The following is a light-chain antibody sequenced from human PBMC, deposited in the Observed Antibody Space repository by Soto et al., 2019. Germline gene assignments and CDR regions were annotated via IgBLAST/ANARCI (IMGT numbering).Light chain of an antibody. J-gene: IGLJ1*01. V-gene: IGLV1-40*01. Sequence: QSVLTQPPSVSGAPGQRVTLSCIGSSSSIGADHDVHWYQQLPGTAPKLLIYGNVNRPSGVHDRFSGSKSGASAALAITGLQAEDEADYYCQYYDSSLGFVFGTGTKLTVL. CDR2: GNV. CDR1: SSSIGADHD. CDR3: QYYDSSLGFV.